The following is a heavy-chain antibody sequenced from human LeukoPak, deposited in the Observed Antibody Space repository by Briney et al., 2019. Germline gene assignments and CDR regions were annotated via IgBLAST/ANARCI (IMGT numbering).Heavy chain of an antibody. CDR2: ISFAGTAK. V-gene: IGHV3-30*03. J-gene: IGHJ4*02. CDR3: ARDVGNFDY. CDR1: GFTFSNYG. Sequence: PGRSLRLSCAASGFTFSNYGMHWVRQAPGKGLEWVAVISFAGTAKYHADSVKGRFTVSRDNAKKTLYLQMNSLRAEDTAVYYCARDVGNFDYWGQGTLVTVSS.